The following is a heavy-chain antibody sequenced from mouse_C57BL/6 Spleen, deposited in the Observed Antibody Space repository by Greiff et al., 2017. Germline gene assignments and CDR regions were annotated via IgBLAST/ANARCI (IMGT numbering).Heavy chain of an antibody. CDR3: ARDGDGSYFDY. Sequence: EVKLLESEGGLVQPGSSMKLSCTASGFTFSDYYMAWVRQVPEKGLEWVANINYDGSSTYYLDSLKSRFIISRDNAKNILYLQMSSLKSEDTATYYCARDGDGSYFDYWGKGTTLTVSS. J-gene: IGHJ2*01. CDR1: GFTFSDYY. V-gene: IGHV5-16*01. CDR2: INYDGSST. D-gene: IGHD1-1*01.